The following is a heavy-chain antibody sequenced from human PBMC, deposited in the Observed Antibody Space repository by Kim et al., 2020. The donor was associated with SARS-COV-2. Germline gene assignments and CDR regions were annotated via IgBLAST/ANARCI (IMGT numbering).Heavy chain of an antibody. CDR3: AIMATIMDLDY. D-gene: IGHD5-12*01. J-gene: IGHJ4*02. Sequence: TSYAQKCQGRVTMTRDTSTSTVYMELSSLRSEDTAVYYCAIMATIMDLDYWGQGTLVTVSS. V-gene: IGHV1-46*01. CDR2: T.